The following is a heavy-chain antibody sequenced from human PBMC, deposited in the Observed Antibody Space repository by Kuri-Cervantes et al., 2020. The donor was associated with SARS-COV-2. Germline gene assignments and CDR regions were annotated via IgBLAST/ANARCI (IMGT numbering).Heavy chain of an antibody. D-gene: IGHD6-19*01. CDR2: IIPSCGTT. V-gene: IGHV1-69*13. J-gene: IGHJ1*01. CDR1: GGTFSDYG. CDR3: TREGHSSGWDAEYFHH. Sequence: SVKVSCKASGGTFSDYGTSWVRQAPGQGLEWMGGIIPSCGTTKYARKFQGRVTITADESTSTAYMELSSLRYEYTAVYYCTREGHSSGWDAEYFHHWGQGTLVTVSS.